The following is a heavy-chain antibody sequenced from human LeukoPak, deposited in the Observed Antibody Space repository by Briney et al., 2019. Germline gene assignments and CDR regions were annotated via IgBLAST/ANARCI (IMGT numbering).Heavy chain of an antibody. CDR3: TGGQQLTQDY. V-gene: IGHV3-49*04. J-gene: IGHJ4*02. CDR2: IRSKAYGGTT. Sequence: GGSLRLSCTASGFTFGDYAMSWVRQAPEKGLEWVGFIRSKAYGGTTEYAASVKGRFTISRDDSKSIAYLQMNSLKTEDTAVYYCTGGQQLTQDYWGQGTLVTVSS. CDR1: GFTFGDYA. D-gene: IGHD6-13*01.